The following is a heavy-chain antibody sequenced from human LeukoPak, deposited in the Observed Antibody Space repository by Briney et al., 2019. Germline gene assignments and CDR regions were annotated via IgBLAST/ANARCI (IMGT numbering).Heavy chain of an antibody. CDR3: ARVPGVNYDSSGRNKYYFDY. CDR2: IKQDGSEK. Sequence: GGSLRLSCAASGFTFSSYWMSWVRQAPGKGLEWVANIKQDGSEKYYVDSVKGRFTISRDNAKSSLYLQMNSLRAEDTAVYYCARVPGVNYDSSGRNKYYFDYWGQGTLVTVSS. CDR1: GFTFSSYW. D-gene: IGHD3-22*01. V-gene: IGHV3-7*01. J-gene: IGHJ4*02.